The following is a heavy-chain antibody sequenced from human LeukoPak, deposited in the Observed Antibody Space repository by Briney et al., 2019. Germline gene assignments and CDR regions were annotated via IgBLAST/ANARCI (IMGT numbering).Heavy chain of an antibody. CDR3: ARVAKEEGYNYDY. Sequence: ASVKVSCKASGGTFSSYAISWVRQAPGQGLEWMGRIIPILGIANYAQKFQGRVTITADKSTSTAYMELSSLRSEDTAVYYCARVAKEEGYNYDYWGQGTLVTVSS. CDR1: GGTFSSYA. V-gene: IGHV1-69*04. D-gene: IGHD5-24*01. J-gene: IGHJ4*02. CDR2: IIPILGIA.